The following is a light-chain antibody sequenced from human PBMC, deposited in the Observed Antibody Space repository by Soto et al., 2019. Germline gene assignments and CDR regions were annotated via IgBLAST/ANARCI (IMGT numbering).Light chain of an antibody. V-gene: IGKV1-9*01. CDR3: QQLDTFPLT. J-gene: IGKJ4*01. Sequence: DIQLTQSPSFLSASVGDRVTVTCRASQGIGSHLAWYQQKPGKAPQDLIYAAYTFQSGVPSRFSGSGSGTEFTLTISSLQPEDFATYYCQQLDTFPLTFGGGTKVEIK. CDR2: AAY. CDR1: QGIGSH.